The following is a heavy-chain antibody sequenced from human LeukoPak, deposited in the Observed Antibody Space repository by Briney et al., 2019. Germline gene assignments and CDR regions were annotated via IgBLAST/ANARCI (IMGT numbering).Heavy chain of an antibody. V-gene: IGHV3-74*01. D-gene: IGHD5-12*01. CDR3: ARGSGYAVFDI. Sequence: GGSLRLSCAASGFTFSSYWMHWGRQAPGKGLVWVSRIKNDGSNTTYADSVKGRFTISRDNAKNTLYLQMNSLRAEDTAVYYCARGSGYAVFDIWGQGTMVTVSS. J-gene: IGHJ3*02. CDR1: GFTFSSYW. CDR2: IKNDGSNT.